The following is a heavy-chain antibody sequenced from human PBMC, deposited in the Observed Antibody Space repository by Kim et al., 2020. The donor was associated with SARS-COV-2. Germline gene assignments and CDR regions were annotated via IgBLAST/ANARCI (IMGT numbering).Heavy chain of an antibody. V-gene: IGHV1-24*01. CDR2: IQRAKGTK. CDR1: GYTLTELS. D-gene: IGHD3-9*01. CDR3: ATTTSGRYILTGYYDY. Sequence: ASVKVSCKVSGYTLTELSMHWVRQAPGKGLEGRGRIQRAKGTKIYAQKFQGRVTMTEDTSTDTAYMELSSLRSEDTAVYYCATTTSGRYILTGYYDYWGQGTLVTVSS. J-gene: IGHJ4*02.